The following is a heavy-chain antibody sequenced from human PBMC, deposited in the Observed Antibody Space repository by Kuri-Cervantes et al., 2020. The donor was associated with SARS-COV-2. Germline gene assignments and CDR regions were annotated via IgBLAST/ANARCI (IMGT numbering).Heavy chain of an antibody. CDR3: ARYSSSWSFDY. Sequence: SETLSLTCTVSGGSISSSSYYWSWIRQPPRKGLEWIGEINHSGSTNYNPSLKSRVTVSVDTSKNQFSLKLSSVTAADTAVYYCARYSSSWSFDYWGQGTLVTVSS. J-gene: IGHJ4*02. V-gene: IGHV4-39*07. CDR1: GGSISSSSYY. CDR2: INHSGST. D-gene: IGHD6-13*01.